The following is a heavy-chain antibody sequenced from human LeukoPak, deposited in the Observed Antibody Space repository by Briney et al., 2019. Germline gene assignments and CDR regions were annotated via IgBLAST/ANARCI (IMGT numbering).Heavy chain of an antibody. CDR1: GYTFTSYG. CDR2: IIPIFGTA. CDR3: ARGPVAGPKRYNWFDP. D-gene: IGHD6-19*01. J-gene: IGHJ5*02. Sequence: GAAVKVSCKASGYTFTSYGISWVRQGPGQGLEWMGGIIPIFGTANYAQKFQGRVTITADGSTSTAYMELSSLRSEDTAVYYCARGPVAGPKRYNWFDPWGQGTLVTVSS. V-gene: IGHV1-69*13.